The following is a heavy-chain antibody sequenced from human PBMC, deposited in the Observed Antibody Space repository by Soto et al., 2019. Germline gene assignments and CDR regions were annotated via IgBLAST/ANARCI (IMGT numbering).Heavy chain of an antibody. Sequence: EVQLLESGGGLVQPGGSLSLSCAASAFTFNNYAMSWVRQAPGKGLEWVSGIGGSGRTTYYADSVKGRFTISRDNSKNALYMQMNGLRPEDTAVYYCAKDLSRWPHYAFDSWGQGTLVTVSS. J-gene: IGHJ5*01. CDR2: IGGSGRTT. D-gene: IGHD4-17*01. V-gene: IGHV3-23*01. CDR1: AFTFNNYA. CDR3: AKDLSRWPHYAFDS.